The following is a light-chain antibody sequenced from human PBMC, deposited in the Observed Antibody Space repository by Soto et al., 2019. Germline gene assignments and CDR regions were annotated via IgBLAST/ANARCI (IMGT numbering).Light chain of an antibody. CDR2: DAS. J-gene: IGKJ4*01. Sequence: DIQMTQPPSSLSASVGDRVTITCQASQDISYFLNWYQQKPGKPPELLIYDASNLERGVSSRFSGSGSGTDFTFSINSLQPEDIATYYCQQYHTLPLTFGGGTKV. V-gene: IGKV1-33*01. CDR1: QDISYF. CDR3: QQYHTLPLT.